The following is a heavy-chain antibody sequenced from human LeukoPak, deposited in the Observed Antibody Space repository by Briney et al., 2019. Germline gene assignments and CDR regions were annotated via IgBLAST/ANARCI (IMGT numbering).Heavy chain of an antibody. CDR1: GGSISSYY. CDR2: IYYSGST. J-gene: IGHJ6*02. D-gene: IGHD3/OR15-3a*01. Sequence: SETLSLTCTVSGGSISSYYWSWIRQPPGRGLEWIGYIYYSGSTNHNPSLKSRVTISVDTSKNQFSLKLSSVTAADTAVYYCARDPIGHYGMDVWGQGTTVTVSS. CDR3: ARDPIGHYGMDV. V-gene: IGHV4-59*01.